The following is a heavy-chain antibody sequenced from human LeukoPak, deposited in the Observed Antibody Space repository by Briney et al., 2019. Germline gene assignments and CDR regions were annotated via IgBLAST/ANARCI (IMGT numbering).Heavy chain of an antibody. CDR3: ARERVSSSWYPDAFDI. Sequence: SETLSLTCTVSGGSISSGSYYWSWIRQPAGKGLEWIGRIYTSGSTNYNPSLKSRVTISVDTSKNQFSLKLSSVTAADTAVYYCARERVSSSWYPDAFDIWGQGTMVTVSS. V-gene: IGHV4-61*02. CDR1: GGSISSGSYY. D-gene: IGHD6-13*01. J-gene: IGHJ3*02. CDR2: IYTSGST.